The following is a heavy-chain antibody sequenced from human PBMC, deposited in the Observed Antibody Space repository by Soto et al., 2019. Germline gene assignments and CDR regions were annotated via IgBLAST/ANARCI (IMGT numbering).Heavy chain of an antibody. CDR1: GGSINNGDYY. CDR2: IYYSGST. V-gene: IGHV4-30-4*08. Sequence: PSETLSLTCTVSGGSINNGDYYWSWIRQHPGKGLEWIGYIYYSGSTNYNPSLKSRVSISLGTSKNQFSLRLSSVTAADTAVYYCARHSRAVSYYGMDVWGQGTTVTVSS. D-gene: IGHD4-4*01. J-gene: IGHJ6*02. CDR3: ARHSRAVSYYGMDV.